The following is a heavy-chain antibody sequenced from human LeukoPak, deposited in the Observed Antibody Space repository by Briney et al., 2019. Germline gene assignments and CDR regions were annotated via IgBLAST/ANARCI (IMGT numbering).Heavy chain of an antibody. D-gene: IGHD4-17*01. CDR2: IMPLFGTA. V-gene: IGHV1-69*05. Sequence: ASVKVSCKTSGGTFNNSAISWVRQAPGQGLEWLGGIMPLFGTAGYAQKFQGRVTITKDESTRTVYLELNSLTSDDTAVYYCARDVHGDYGSGWFDPWGQGTLVSVSS. J-gene: IGHJ5*02. CDR1: GGTFNNSA. CDR3: ARDVHGDYGSGWFDP.